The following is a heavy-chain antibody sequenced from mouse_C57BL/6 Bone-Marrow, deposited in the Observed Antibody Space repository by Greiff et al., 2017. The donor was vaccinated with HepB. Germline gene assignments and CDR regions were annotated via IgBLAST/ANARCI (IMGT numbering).Heavy chain of an antibody. CDR1: GYTFTSYG. J-gene: IGHJ4*01. V-gene: IGHV1-81*01. D-gene: IGHD1-1*01. Sequence: VQLQHSGAELARPGASVKLSCKASGYTFTSYGISWVKQRTGQGLEWIGEIYPRSGNTYYNEKFKGKATLTADKSSSTAYMELRSLTSEDSAVYFCARSCYWAMDYWGQGTSVTVSS. CDR3: ARSCYWAMDY. CDR2: IYPRSGNT.